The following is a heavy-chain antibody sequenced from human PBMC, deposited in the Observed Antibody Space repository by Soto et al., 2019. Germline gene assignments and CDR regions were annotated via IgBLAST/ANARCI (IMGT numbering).Heavy chain of an antibody. J-gene: IGHJ6*02. CDR3: ARDFSIAVAGTHYYYGMDV. CDR2: IYYSGST. CDR1: GGSMSSGGYY. V-gene: IGHV4-31*03. D-gene: IGHD6-19*01. Sequence: SETLSLTCTVSGGSMSSGGYYWSLIRQHPGKGLEWIGYIYYSGSTYYNPSLKSRVTRSVDTSKNQFSLKLSSVTAADTAVYYCARDFSIAVAGTHYYYGMDVWGQGTTVTVSS.